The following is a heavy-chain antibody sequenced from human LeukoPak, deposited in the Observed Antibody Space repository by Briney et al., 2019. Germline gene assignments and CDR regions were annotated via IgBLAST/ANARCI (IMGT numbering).Heavy chain of an antibody. Sequence: SQTLSLTCAVSGYSISSGYYWCCIRQSPGEELVWIGRIYHSGSTSYNPSLQSRVTISVDSSKNQFSLKLTSVNVADLAVYYCARQEGCSSSWYDYWGQGILVTVSS. V-gene: IGHV4-38-2*01. CDR1: GYSISSGYY. J-gene: IGHJ4*02. CDR2: IYHSGST. D-gene: IGHD6-13*01. CDR3: ARQEGCSSSWYDY.